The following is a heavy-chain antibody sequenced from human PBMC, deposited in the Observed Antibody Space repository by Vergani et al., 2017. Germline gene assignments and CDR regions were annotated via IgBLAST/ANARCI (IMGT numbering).Heavy chain of an antibody. CDR1: GGSFSGYY. V-gene: IGHV4-34*01. J-gene: IGHJ4*02. D-gene: IGHD3-22*01. CDR2: INHSGST. Sequence: QVQLQQWGAGLLKPSETLSLTCAVYGGSFSGYYWSWIRQPPGKGLEWIGEINHSGSTNYNPSLKSRVTISVDTSKNQFSLKLSSVTAADTAVYYCAKDGYYDSSGYAFDYWGQGTLVTVSS. CDR3: AKDGYYDSSGYAFDY.